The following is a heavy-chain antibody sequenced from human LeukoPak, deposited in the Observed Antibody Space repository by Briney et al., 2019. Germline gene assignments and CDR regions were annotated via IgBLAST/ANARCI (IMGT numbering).Heavy chain of an antibody. CDR3: ARGQLVRTGWFDP. CDR1: GYTFNSYY. D-gene: IGHD6-6*01. CDR2: INPTGDPT. J-gene: IGHJ5*02. Sequence: ASVKVSCKTSGYTFNSYYMHWVRQAPGQGLEWVGIINPTGDPTTYAQKFQGRVTMTRDMSTSTVYMELSSLRSEDTAVYYCARGQLVRTGWFDPWGQGTLVTVSS. V-gene: IGHV1-46*02.